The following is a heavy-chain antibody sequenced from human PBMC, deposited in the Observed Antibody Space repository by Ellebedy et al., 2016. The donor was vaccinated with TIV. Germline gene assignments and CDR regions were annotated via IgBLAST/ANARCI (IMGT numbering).Heavy chain of an antibody. Sequence: SETLSLXXAVYGGSFSGYYWSWIRQPPGKGLEWIGEINHSGSTNYNLSLKSRVTKSVDTSKNQFSLKLSSVTAADTAVYYCARFGSYWGQGTLVTASS. CDR1: GGSFSGYY. D-gene: IGHD3-10*01. CDR2: INHSGST. V-gene: IGHV4-34*01. J-gene: IGHJ4*02. CDR3: ARFGSY.